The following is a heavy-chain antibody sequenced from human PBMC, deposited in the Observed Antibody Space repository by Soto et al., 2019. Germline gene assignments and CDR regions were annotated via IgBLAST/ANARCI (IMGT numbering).Heavy chain of an antibody. V-gene: IGHV4-59*01. Sequence: PPETLSLTCTFSGGSISTYCYSWVGQPPGKGLEWIGSVYYTGATDYNPSLTSRVTISVDTSKTQFSLNLRSVTAADTAVYYCARDLAGVTRAFDYWGRGTLVTVSS. CDR3: ARDLAGVTRAFDY. CDR1: GGSISTYC. D-gene: IGHD3-10*01. J-gene: IGHJ4*02. CDR2: VYYTGAT.